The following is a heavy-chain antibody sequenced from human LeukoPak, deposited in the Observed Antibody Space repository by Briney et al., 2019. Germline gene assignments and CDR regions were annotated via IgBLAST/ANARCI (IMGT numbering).Heavy chain of an antibody. CDR2: ISSSGSTI. Sequence: GGSLRLSCAASGFTFSSYEINWVRQAPGKGLEWVSYISSSGSTIYYADSVKGRFTISRDNAKNSLYLQMNSLRAEDTAVYYCAGWLKDYSNYWGQGTLVTVSS. CDR3: AGWLKDYSNY. V-gene: IGHV3-48*03. J-gene: IGHJ4*02. D-gene: IGHD4-11*01. CDR1: GFTFSSYE.